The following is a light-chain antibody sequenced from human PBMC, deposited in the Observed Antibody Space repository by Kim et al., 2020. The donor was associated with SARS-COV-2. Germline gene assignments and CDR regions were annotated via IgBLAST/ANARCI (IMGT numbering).Light chain of an antibody. Sequence: EIVLTQSPGTLSLSPVERATLSCRASQSVSSDYLAWYQQKPGHAPRLLIYGASSRATGIPDRFSGSGSGTDFTLTISRLEPEDFAVYYCQQYGSSPLTFGGGTKVDIK. CDR1: QSVSSDY. J-gene: IGKJ4*01. CDR2: GAS. V-gene: IGKV3-20*01. CDR3: QQYGSSPLT.